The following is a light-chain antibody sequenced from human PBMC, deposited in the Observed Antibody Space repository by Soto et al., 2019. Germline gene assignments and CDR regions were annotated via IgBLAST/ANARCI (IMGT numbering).Light chain of an antibody. CDR2: GAS. Sequence: EIVLTQSPGTLSLSPGERATLSCRASQSVSSSYLAWYQQKPGQAPRLLIYGASSRATGIPDRLSGSGSGTDFTLTTSRLEPEDFAVYYCQQYGSSPKTFGQGTRVDIX. CDR3: QQYGSSPKT. V-gene: IGKV3-20*01. CDR1: QSVSSSY. J-gene: IGKJ1*01.